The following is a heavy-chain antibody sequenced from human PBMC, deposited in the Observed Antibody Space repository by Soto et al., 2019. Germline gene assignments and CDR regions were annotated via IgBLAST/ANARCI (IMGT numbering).Heavy chain of an antibody. V-gene: IGHV3-74*01. D-gene: IGHD2-8*01. CDR3: VRDMKFCTSGSSPRLFNY. CDR2: INSDGTST. J-gene: IGHJ4*02. Sequence: GGSLRLSCAASGFTFSSYWMHWVRQAPGKGLVWVSRINSDGTSTNYADSVKGRFTISRDNAKNTLYLQLNSLTAEDTAVYYIVRDMKFCTSGSSPRLFNYGGREPLVTVSS. CDR1: GFTFSSYW.